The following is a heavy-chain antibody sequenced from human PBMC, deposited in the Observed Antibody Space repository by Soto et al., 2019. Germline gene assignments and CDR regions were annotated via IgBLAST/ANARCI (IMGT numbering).Heavy chain of an antibody. J-gene: IGHJ6*02. D-gene: IGHD3-10*01. CDR2: IYYSGST. V-gene: IGHV4-39*01. CDR1: GGSISSSSYY. CDR3: ARQVRVRGATKTYYYGMDV. Sequence: SETLSLTCTVSGGSISSSSYYWGWIRQPPGKGLEWIGSIYYSGSTYYNPSLKSRVTISVDTSKNQFSLKLSSVTAADTAVYYCARQVRVRGATKTYYYGMDVWGQGTTVTVSS.